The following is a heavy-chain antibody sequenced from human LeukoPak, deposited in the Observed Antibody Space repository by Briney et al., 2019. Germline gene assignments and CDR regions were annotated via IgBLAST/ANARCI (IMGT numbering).Heavy chain of an antibody. CDR2: ISRTSNYI. CDR1: GFTFSSYS. CDR3: AKLVYYDFWSGYGFDY. V-gene: IGHV3-21*04. J-gene: IGHJ4*02. Sequence: GGSLRLSCAASGFTFSSYSMNWVRQAPGKGLEWVSSISRTSNYIYYADSVKGRFTISRDNAKNSLYLQMNSLRAEDTAVYYCAKLVYYDFWSGYGFDYWGQGTLVTVSS. D-gene: IGHD3-3*01.